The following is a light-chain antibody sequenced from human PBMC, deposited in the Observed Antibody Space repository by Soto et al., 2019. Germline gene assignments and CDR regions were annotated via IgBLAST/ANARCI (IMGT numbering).Light chain of an antibody. CDR2: AAS. V-gene: IGKV1-27*01. Sequence: DIQMTQSPSSLSASVGDRVAITCRASQGISNYLAWYQQKPGKVPKLLIYAASTLQSGVPPRFSGSGSGTDFTLTISSLQPEDVATYYCQKYNSALPWTFGQGTKVDIK. J-gene: IGKJ1*01. CDR1: QGISNY. CDR3: QKYNSALPWT.